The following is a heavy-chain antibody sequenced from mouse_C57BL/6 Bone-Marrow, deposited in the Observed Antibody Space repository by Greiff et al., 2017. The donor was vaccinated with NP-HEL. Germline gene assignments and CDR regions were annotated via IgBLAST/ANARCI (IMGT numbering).Heavy chain of an antibody. CDR3: ARDAFDGYYEDWYFDV. CDR2: SRNKANDYTT. CDR1: GFTFSDFY. V-gene: IGHV7-1*01. Sequence: DVKLVESGGGLVQSGRSLRLSCATSGFTFSDFYMEWVRQAPGKGLEWIAASRNKANDYTTEYSASVKGRFIVSRDTSQSILYLQMNALRAEDTAIYYCARDAFDGYYEDWYFDVWGTGTTVTVSS. D-gene: IGHD2-3*01. J-gene: IGHJ1*03.